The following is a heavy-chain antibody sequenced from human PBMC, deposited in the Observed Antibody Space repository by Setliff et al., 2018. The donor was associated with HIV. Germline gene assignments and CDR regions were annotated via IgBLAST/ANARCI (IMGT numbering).Heavy chain of an antibody. CDR2: IYTSGST. CDR3: ARDYCGGDCYFPYYYYGMDV. CDR1: GGSISFYY. J-gene: IGHJ6*02. V-gene: IGHV4-4*08. Sequence: SETLSLTCTVSGGSISFYYWSWIRQPPGKGLEWIGYIYTSGSTNYNPSLKSRVTISVDTSKNQFSLKLSSVTAADTAVYYCARDYCGGDCYFPYYYYGMDVWGQGTTVTVSS. D-gene: IGHD2-21*02.